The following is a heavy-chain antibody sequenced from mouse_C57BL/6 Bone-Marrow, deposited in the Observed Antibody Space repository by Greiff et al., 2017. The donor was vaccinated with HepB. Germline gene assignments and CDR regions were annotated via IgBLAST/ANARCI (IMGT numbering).Heavy chain of an antibody. V-gene: IGHV5-4*01. D-gene: IGHD1-1*02. Sequence: DVHLVESGGGLVKPGGSLKLSCAASGFTFSSYAMSWVRQTPEKRLEWVATISDGGSYTYYPDNVKGRFTISRDNAKNNLYLQMSHLKSEDTAMYYCARVGGEKDYWGQGTLVTVSA. CDR3: ARVGGEKDY. CDR2: ISDGGSYT. CDR1: GFTFSSYA. J-gene: IGHJ3*01.